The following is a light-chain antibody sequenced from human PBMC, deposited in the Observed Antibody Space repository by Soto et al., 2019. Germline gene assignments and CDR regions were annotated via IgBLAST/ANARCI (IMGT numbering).Light chain of an antibody. CDR3: QQYGSSPIT. V-gene: IGKV3-20*01. J-gene: IGKJ5*01. CDR1: QSVSSSY. Sequence: EIVLTQSPGTLSLSPGERATLSCRASQSVSSSYLAWYQQKPGQAPRLLIYGASSRATGIPDRFSGSGSGTDLTITISRLEPEDFAVYYCQQYGSSPITFGQGTRLENK. CDR2: GAS.